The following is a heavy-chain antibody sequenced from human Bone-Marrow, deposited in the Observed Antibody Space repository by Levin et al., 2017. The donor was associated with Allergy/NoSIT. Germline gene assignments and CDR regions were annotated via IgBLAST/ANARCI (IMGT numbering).Heavy chain of an antibody. Sequence: GGSLRLSCAASGFTFSSYWMHWVRQAPGKGLVWVSRINSDGSSTSYADSVKGRFTISRDNAKNTLYLQMNSLRAEDTAVYYCARDDNSIVVVPAAKRPDMIDYWGQGTLVTVSS. CDR2: INSDGSST. CDR1: GFTFSSYW. D-gene: IGHD2-2*01. J-gene: IGHJ4*02. V-gene: IGHV3-74*01. CDR3: ARDDNSIVVVPAAKRPDMIDY.